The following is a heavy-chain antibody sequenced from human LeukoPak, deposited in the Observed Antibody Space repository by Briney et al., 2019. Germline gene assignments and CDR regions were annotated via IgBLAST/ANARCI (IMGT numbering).Heavy chain of an antibody. V-gene: IGHV3-23*01. CDR3: AMRDRGYGLDI. D-gene: IGHD3-10*01. CDR1: GFSLRAYD. Sequence: GGSLRLSCAASGFSLRAYDLIWVRQAPGEGLDWVSIINGGGDIMMYEDSVKGRFTISRDNSKNTFYLQMNSVRVEDTDVYYCAMRDRGYGLDIWGQGTMVTVSS. CDR2: INGGGDIM. J-gene: IGHJ3*02.